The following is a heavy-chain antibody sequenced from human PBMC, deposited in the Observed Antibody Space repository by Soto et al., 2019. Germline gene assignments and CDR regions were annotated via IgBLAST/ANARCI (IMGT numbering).Heavy chain of an antibody. J-gene: IGHJ4*02. CDR3: VRHLRGSGTYYNPLDS. V-gene: IGHV4-39*01. Sequence: SETLSLTCTVSGGSITGGSISSTTYYWGWMRQPPGKGLEWIASFFIGGNTYYSPSLKSRVAISVDTSTNRFSLNLNYVTAADTAVYYCVRHLRGSGTYYNPLDSWGQGTLVTVSS. CDR2: FFIGGNT. CDR1: GGSITGGSISSTTYY. D-gene: IGHD3-10*01.